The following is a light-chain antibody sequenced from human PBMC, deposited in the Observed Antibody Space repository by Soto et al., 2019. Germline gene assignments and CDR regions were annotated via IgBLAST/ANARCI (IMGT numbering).Light chain of an antibody. J-gene: IGKJ4*01. Sequence: IHMTQAPSTMSASVGDRGTITNRASQSISIWLAWYQQKPGKAPKLLIYKASTLESGVPSRFSGSGSGTEFTLTISSLQPDDFATSYCQQYNSISLLTLGGGTKVDIK. CDR1: QSISIW. CDR2: KAS. V-gene: IGKV1-5*03. CDR3: QQYNSISLLT.